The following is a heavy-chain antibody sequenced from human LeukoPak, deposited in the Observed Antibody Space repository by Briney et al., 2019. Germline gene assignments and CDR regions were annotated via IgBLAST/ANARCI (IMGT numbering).Heavy chain of an antibody. V-gene: IGHV4-39*07. J-gene: IGHJ4*02. Sequence: SETLSLTCTVSGGSISSSSYYWGWIRQPPGKGLEWIGSIYYSGTTYYNPSLKSRVTISVDTSKNQFSLKLSSVTAADTAVYYCAREFATSGPGPDWGQGTLVTVSS. CDR2: IYYSGTT. CDR3: AREFATSGPGPD. CDR1: GGSISSSSYY. D-gene: IGHD3-10*01.